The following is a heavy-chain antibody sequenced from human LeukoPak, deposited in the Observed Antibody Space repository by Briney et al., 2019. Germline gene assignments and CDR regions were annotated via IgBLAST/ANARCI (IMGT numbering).Heavy chain of an antibody. CDR3: ARDPPRRTSDTAMGLFDY. CDR1: GFTFSSYS. V-gene: IGHV3-48*04. J-gene: IGHJ4*02. Sequence: GGSLRLSCAASGFTFSSYSMNWVRQAPGKGLEWVSYISSSSSTIYYADSVKGRFTISRDNAKNSLYLQMNSLRAEDTAVYYCARDPPRRTSDTAMGLFDYWGQGTLVTVSS. CDR2: ISSSSSTI. D-gene: IGHD5-18*01.